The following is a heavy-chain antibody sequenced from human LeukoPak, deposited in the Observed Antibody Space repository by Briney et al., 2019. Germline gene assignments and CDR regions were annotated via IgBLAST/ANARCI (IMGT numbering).Heavy chain of an antibody. Sequence: GGSLRLSCSASGFTFTTYGMNWVRQAPGKGLEWVSGIGGSGTRTYYADSVKGRFTISRDNSKNTLYLQMNSLRAEDTAVYYCAKYKDGSGSPPTSNYFDSWGQGTLVTVSS. V-gene: IGHV3-23*01. CDR1: GFTFTTYG. CDR3: AKYKDGSGSPPTSNYFDS. D-gene: IGHD3-10*01. CDR2: IGGSGTRT. J-gene: IGHJ4*02.